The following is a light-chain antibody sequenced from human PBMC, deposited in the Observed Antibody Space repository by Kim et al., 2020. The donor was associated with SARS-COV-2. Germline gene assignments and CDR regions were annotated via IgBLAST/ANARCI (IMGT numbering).Light chain of an antibody. CDR3: QSYDTSLSAYV. J-gene: IGLJ1*01. Sequence: QSVLTQPPSVSGAPGQRVSISCTGSSSNIGADFDVHWYKQLPGTAPKLLIYGNTNRPSGVPDRFSGSKSGTSASLAISGLQADDEADFYCQSYDTSLSAYVFGTGTKVTVL. CDR2: GNT. V-gene: IGLV1-40*01. CDR1: SSNIGADFD.